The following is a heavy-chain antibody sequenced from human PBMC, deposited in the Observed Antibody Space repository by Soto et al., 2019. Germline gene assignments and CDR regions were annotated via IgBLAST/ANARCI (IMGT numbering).Heavy chain of an antibody. CDR2: ISGSGGST. D-gene: IGHD3-9*01. V-gene: IGHV3-23*01. CDR1: GFTFSSYA. Sequence: PGGSLRLSCAASGFTFSSYAMSWVRQAPGKGLEWVSAISGSGGSTYYADSVKGRFTISRDNSKNTLYLQMNSLRAEDTAVYYCAKAGRFDWSPFVDYWGQGTLVTVS. CDR3: AKAGRFDWSPFVDY. J-gene: IGHJ4*02.